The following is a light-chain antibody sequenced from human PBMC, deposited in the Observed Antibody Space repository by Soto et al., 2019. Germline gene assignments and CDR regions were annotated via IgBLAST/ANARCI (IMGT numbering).Light chain of an antibody. CDR3: SSYAGSNNFWV. V-gene: IGLV2-8*01. CDR1: SSDVGGYDY. J-gene: IGLJ3*02. Sequence: QSALTQPASVSGSPGQSITFSCTGTSSDVGGYDYVSWYQQHPGKAPKLMIYEVSKRPSGVPDRFSGSKSGNTASLTVSGLQAEDEADYYCSSYAGSNNFWVFGGGTKLTVL. CDR2: EVS.